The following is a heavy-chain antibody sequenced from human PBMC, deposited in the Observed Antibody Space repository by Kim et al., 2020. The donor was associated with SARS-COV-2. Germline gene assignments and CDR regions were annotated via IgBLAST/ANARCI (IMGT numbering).Heavy chain of an antibody. J-gene: IGHJ6*03. CDR3: ARGRFCSSTNCFSYMDV. D-gene: IGHD2-2*01. Sequence: VQGRFTISRDNSKNTLYLQMNNLRADDTAVYFCARGRFCSSTNCFSYMDVWGKGTTVIVSS. V-gene: IGHV3-30*07.